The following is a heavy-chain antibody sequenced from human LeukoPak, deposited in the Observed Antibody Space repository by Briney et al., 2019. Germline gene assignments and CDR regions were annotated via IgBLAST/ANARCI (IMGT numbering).Heavy chain of an antibody. CDR2: IYYSGST. J-gene: IGHJ4*02. CDR1: GGSISSYY. V-gene: IGHV4-59*01. CDR3: ARERARYGDFAY. D-gene: IGHD4-17*01. Sequence: SETLSLTCTVSGGSISSYYWSWIRQPPGKGLEWIGYIYYSGSTNYNPSLKSRVTISVDTSKNQFSLKLSSVTAADTAVYYCARERARYGDFAYWGRGTLVTVSS.